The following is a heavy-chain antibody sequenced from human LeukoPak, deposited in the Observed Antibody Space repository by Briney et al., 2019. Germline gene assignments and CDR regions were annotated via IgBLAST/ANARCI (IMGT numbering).Heavy chain of an antibody. J-gene: IGHJ4*02. CDR2: ISGSGVST. CDR1: GFTFSTYA. Sequence: GGSLRLSCAASGFTFSTYAMSWVRQAPGKGLQWVSAISGSGVSTYYADSVRGRFTISRDNSKNTVYLQMNSLGDDDTAVYYCARTNYDILDFWGQGTLVTVSS. CDR3: ARTNYDILDF. V-gene: IGHV3-23*01. D-gene: IGHD3-9*01.